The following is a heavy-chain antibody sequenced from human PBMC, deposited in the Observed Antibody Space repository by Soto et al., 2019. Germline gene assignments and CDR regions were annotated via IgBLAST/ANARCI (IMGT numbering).Heavy chain of an antibody. V-gene: IGHV4-39*01. CDR3: ARRGCSSTSCFSYDY. J-gene: IGHJ4*02. CDR1: GGSISSSSYY. D-gene: IGHD2-2*01. CDR2: IYYSGST. Sequence: QLQLQESGPGLVKPSETLSLTCTVSGGSISSSSYYWGWIRQPPGKGLEWIGSIYYSGSTYYNPSLKSRVTISVDTSKNQSSLKLSSVTAADTAVYYCARRGCSSTSCFSYDYWGQGTLVTVSS.